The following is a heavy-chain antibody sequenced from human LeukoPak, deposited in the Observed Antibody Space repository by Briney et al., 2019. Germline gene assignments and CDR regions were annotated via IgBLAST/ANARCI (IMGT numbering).Heavy chain of an antibody. Sequence: SETLSLTCTVSGGSISSYYWSWIRQPPGKGLEWIGYIYYSGSTNYNPSLKSRVTISVDTSKNQFSLKLSSVTAAGTAVYYCARGQSGSFQLMYYHGMDVWGQGTTVTVSS. CDR2: IYYSGST. J-gene: IGHJ6*02. CDR3: ARGQSGSFQLMYYHGMDV. V-gene: IGHV4-59*01. D-gene: IGHD1-26*01. CDR1: GGSISSYY.